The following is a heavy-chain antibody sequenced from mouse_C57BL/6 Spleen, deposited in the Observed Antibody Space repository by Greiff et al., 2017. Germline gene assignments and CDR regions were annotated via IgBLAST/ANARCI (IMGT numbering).Heavy chain of an antibody. D-gene: IGHD2-3*01. Sequence: EVKLQQSGPVLVKPGASVKMSCKASGYTFTDYYMNWVKQSHGKSLEWIGVINPYNGGTSYNQKFKGKATLTVDKSSSTAYMELNSLTSEDSAVYYCARGSYDGYSDWYFDVWGTGTTVTVSS. V-gene: IGHV1-19*01. CDR2: INPYNGGT. CDR3: ARGSYDGYSDWYFDV. J-gene: IGHJ1*03. CDR1: GYTFTDYY.